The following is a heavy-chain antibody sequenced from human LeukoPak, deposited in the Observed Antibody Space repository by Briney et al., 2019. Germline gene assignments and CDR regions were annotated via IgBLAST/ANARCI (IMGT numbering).Heavy chain of an antibody. J-gene: IGHJ4*02. CDR1: GFTFSSYA. V-gene: IGHV3-23*01. CDR3: AKDRRYSSSWFSY. Sequence: GGSLRLSCAASGFTFSSYAMSWVRQAPGKGLEWVSAISGSGGSTYYADSVKGRFTTSRDNSKNTLYLQMNSLRAEDTAVYYCAKDRRYSSSWFSYWGQGTPVTVSS. CDR2: ISGSGGST. D-gene: IGHD6-13*01.